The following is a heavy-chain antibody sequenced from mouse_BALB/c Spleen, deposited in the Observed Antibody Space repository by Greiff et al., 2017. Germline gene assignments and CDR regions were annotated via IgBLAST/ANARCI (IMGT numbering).Heavy chain of an antibody. V-gene: IGHV5-6*01. D-gene: IGHD4-1*01. Sequence: EVQLMESGGDLVKPGGSLKLSCAASGFTFSSYGMSWVRQTPDKRLEWVATISSGGSYTYYPDSVKGRFTITRDNAKNTLYLQMSSLKSEDTAMYYCARLSNWDVRYLDYWGQGTTLTVSS. J-gene: IGHJ2*01. CDR2: ISSGGSYT. CDR3: ARLSNWDVRYLDY. CDR1: GFTFSSYG.